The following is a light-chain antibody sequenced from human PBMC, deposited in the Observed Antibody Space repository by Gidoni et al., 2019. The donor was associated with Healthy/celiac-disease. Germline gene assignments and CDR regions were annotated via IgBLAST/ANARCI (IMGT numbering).Light chain of an antibody. J-gene: IGLJ2*01. V-gene: IGLV2-14*01. Sequence: QSALTQPASVSGSPGQSITISCTGTSSDVGGYKYVSWYQQHPGNAPKLMMYEVSNRPSGVSNRFSGSKSGNTASLTISGLQAEDEADYYCSSYTSSSTLVVFGGGTKLTVL. CDR2: EVS. CDR3: SSYTSSSTLVV. CDR1: SSDVGGYKY.